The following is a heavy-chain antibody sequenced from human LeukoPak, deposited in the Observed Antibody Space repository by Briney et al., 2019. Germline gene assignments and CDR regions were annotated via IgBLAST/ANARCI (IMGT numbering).Heavy chain of an antibody. J-gene: IGHJ6*03. CDR2: ISGGGDNT. CDR1: GFPFSDFA. Sequence: GGPLSLSCAVSGFPFSDFAMSWVRQAPGKGLEWISTISGGGDNTYFADSVKGRFTISRDNSKNTLFLQMVSLRAEDTAVYYCAKFEGALLGNYYMDVWGKGTTVTVSS. V-gene: IGHV3-23*01. CDR3: AKFEGALLGNYYMDV.